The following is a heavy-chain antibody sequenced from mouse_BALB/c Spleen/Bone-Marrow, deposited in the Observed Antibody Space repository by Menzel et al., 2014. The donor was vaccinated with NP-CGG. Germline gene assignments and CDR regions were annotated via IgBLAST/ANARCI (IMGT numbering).Heavy chain of an antibody. Sequence: QVQLKESGAELVKPGASVKLSCKASGYTFXSYWMHWVKLRPGQGFEWIGEINPSNGGTNYNEKFKRKATLTVDKSSSTAYMQLSSLTSEDSAVYYCTYMGYYGSSYAMDYWGQGTSVTVSS. CDR2: INPSNGGT. V-gene: IGHV1S16*01. CDR1: GYTFXSYW. J-gene: IGHJ4*01. CDR3: TYMGYYGSSYAMDY. D-gene: IGHD1-1*01.